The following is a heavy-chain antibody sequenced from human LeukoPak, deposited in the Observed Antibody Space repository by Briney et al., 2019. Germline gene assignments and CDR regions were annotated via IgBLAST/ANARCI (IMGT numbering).Heavy chain of an antibody. J-gene: IGHJ4*02. V-gene: IGHV1-69*04. CDR3: ARDNYDFWSGYPTPLDY. CDR1: GGTFSSYA. D-gene: IGHD3-3*01. CDR2: IIPILGIA. Sequence: SVKVSCKASGGTFSSYAISWVRQAPGQGLEWMGRIIPILGIANYAQKFQGRVTITADKSTSTAYMELSSLRSEDTAVYYCARDNYDFWSGYPTPLDYWGQGTLVTVSS.